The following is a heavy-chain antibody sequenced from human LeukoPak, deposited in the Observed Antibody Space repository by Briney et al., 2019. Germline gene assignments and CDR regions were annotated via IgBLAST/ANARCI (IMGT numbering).Heavy chain of an antibody. CDR2: IYNSGST. CDR1: GGSISSYY. D-gene: IGHD6-13*01. J-gene: IGHJ4*02. CDR3: ATRGSRSWGDGNDY. Sequence: SETLSLTCTVSGGSISSYYWNWIRQPPGKGLEWIGYIYNSGSTNSNPSLKSRVTMSVDTPKNQFSQKLSSVTAADTAVYYCATRGSRSWGDGNDYWGQGALVTVSS. V-gene: IGHV4-59*08.